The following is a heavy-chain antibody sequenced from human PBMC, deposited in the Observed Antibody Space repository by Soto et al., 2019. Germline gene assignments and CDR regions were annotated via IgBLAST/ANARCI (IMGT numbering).Heavy chain of an antibody. CDR3: ARDTGPYYDSSGYLDY. J-gene: IGHJ4*02. D-gene: IGHD3-22*01. CDR2: IYYSGST. CDR1: GGSISSGGYY. Sequence: ALSLPCTVSGGSISSGGYYWSWIRQHPGKGLEWTGYIYYSGSTYDNPSLKSRVTISVDTSKNQFSLKLSSVTAADTAVYYCARDTGPYYDSSGYLDYWGQGTLVTVSS. V-gene: IGHV4-31*03.